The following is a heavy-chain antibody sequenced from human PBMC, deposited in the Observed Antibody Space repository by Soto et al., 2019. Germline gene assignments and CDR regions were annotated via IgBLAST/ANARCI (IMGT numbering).Heavy chain of an antibody. Sequence: QVRLQQWGAGLLKPSETLPLTCAVYGGSFSDYYWSWIRQPPGKWLEWIGEINHSGSTNYNPSLKSRVTISVDTSKNQFSLKLNSVTAADTAVYYCAREVPSRYFDLWGRGTPVTVSS. J-gene: IGHJ2*01. V-gene: IGHV4-34*01. CDR1: GGSFSDYY. CDR3: AREVPSRYFDL. D-gene: IGHD3-10*01. CDR2: INHSGST.